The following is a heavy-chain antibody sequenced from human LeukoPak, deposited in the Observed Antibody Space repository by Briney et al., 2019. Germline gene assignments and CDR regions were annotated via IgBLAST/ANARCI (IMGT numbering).Heavy chain of an antibody. V-gene: IGHV3-7*01. CDR1: GFTFSSYW. J-gene: IGHJ4*02. Sequence: PGGSLRLSCAASGFTFSSYWMSWVRQAPGKGLEWVANIKQDGSEKYYVDSVKGRFTISRDNAKNSLYLQMNSLRAEDTAVYYCAREFLRITMVRVLDYWGQGTLVTVSS. CDR3: AREFLRITMVRVLDY. D-gene: IGHD3-10*01. CDR2: IKQDGSEK.